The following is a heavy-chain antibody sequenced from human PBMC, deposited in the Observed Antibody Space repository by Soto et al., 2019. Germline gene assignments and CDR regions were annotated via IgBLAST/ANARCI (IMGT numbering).Heavy chain of an antibody. V-gene: IGHV4-61*01. Sequence: KTSETLSLTCTVSGGSVSSVSYYWSWIRQPPGKGLEWIGYIYYSGSTEYNPSLKSRVTLLIDTSKNQFSLKLSSVTTADTAVYYCARVVVPAATGRWFDPWGQGTLVTVSS. D-gene: IGHD2-2*01. CDR1: GGSVSSVSYY. J-gene: IGHJ5*02. CDR3: ARVVVPAATGRWFDP. CDR2: IYYSGST.